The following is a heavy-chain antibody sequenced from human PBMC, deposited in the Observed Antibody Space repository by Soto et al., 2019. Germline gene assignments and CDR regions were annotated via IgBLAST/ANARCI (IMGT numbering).Heavy chain of an antibody. V-gene: IGHV1-3*01. CDR2: IHAGNVYA. CDR1: GYTFPSYV. J-gene: IGHJ6*02. D-gene: IGHD5-18*01. CDR3: AKTKNTACNFNPHGMDV. Sequence: ASVKVSCKASGYTFPSYVIHWVRQTPGQRLEWMGWIHAGNVYAEYSQKFQGRVTITRDTSASTVFLELSSLRSEDTAVYYCAKTKNTACNFNPHGMDVWGQGTMVTVSS.